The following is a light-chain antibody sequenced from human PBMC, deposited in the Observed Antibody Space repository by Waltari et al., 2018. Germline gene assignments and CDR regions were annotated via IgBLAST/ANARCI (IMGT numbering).Light chain of an antibody. V-gene: IGLV2-14*03. CDR3: NSYTGSSSWV. Sequence: QSALTQPASLSGSPGQSITISCTGTSGDVGFYNYVSWYQHHPGKAPRLIIYDVSERPSGVSNRCSGSKAGNPASLTISGLQAEDEADYYCNSYTGSSSWVFGGGTKLTVL. CDR2: DVS. CDR1: SGDVGFYNY. J-gene: IGLJ3*02.